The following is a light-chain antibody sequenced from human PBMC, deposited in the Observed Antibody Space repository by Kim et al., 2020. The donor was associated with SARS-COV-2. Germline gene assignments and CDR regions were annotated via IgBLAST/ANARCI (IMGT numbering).Light chain of an antibody. CDR2: AVS. V-gene: IGLV2-14*03. CDR3: SSHTSTNTLVV. CDR1: SSDLGNYDY. J-gene: IGLJ3*02. Sequence: QSALTQPASVSGSPGQSITISCTGISSDLGNYDYVSWYQQHPGKAPKLIIYAVSNRPSGVSNRFSGSKSGNTASLTISGLQAEDEADYYCSSHTSTNTLVVFGGGTQLTVL.